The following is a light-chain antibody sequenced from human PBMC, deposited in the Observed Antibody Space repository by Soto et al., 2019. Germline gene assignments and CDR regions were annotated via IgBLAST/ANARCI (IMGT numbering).Light chain of an antibody. CDR1: QGISRW. CDR3: QQYSSYSRWT. J-gene: IGKJ1*01. V-gene: IGKV1-5*01. Sequence: DIQMTQSPSSLSASVGDRVTITCRASQGISRWLAWYQQKPGKAPSLLIYGASNLHDGVPSRFSGSGSGTEFTLTISSLQPDDFATYYCQQYSSYSRWTFGQGTKVDIK. CDR2: GAS.